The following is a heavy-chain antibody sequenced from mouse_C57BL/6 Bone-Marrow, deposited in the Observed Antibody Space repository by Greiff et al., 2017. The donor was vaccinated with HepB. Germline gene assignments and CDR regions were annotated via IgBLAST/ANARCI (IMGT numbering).Heavy chain of an antibody. J-gene: IGHJ2*01. CDR3: ARATTVVADYLDY. V-gene: IGHV1-54*01. CDR1: GYAFTNYL. D-gene: IGHD1-1*01. Sequence: QVQLQQSGAELVRPGTSVKVSCKASGYAFTNYLIEWVKQRPGQGLEWIGVINPGSGGTNYNEKFKGKATLTADKSSSTAYMQLSSLTSEDSAVYFCARATTVVADYLDYWGQGTTLTVSS. CDR2: INPGSGGT.